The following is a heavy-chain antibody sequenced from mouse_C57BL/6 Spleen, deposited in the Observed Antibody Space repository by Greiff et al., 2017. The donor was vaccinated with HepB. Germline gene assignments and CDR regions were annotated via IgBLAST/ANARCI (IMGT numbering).Heavy chain of an antibody. V-gene: IGHV1-19*01. J-gene: IGHJ4*01. CDR2: INPYNGGT. CDR3: ARDYNGYAMDY. D-gene: IGHD1-3*01. Sequence: VQLQQSGPVLVKPGASVKMSCKASGNTFTEYYMNWVKQSHGKSLEWIGVINPYNGGTSYNQKFKGKATLTVDKSSSTAYMELNSLTSEDSAVYYCARDYNGYAMDYCAQGTPAIVSS. CDR1: GNTFTEYY.